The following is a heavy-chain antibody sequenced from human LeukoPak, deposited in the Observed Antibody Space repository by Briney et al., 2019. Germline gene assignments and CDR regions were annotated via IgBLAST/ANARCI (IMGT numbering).Heavy chain of an antibody. V-gene: IGHV5-51*01. CDR1: GYSFTSYW. Sequence: GESLKISCKGSGYSFTSYWIAWVRQMPGKGLEWMGFIYPDDSDTRYGPSFQGQVTISADKSINTAYLQWSSLTASDTAMYYCARLVVIAAPPDHWGQGTLVTVSS. CDR2: IYPDDSDT. D-gene: IGHD2-15*01. J-gene: IGHJ4*02. CDR3: ARLVVIAAPPDH.